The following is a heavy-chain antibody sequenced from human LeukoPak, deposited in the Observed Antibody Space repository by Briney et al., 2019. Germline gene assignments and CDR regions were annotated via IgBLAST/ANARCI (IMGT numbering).Heavy chain of an antibody. V-gene: IGHV1-8*01. Sequence: SSVKVSCKASGYTFTSYDINWVRQATGQGLEWMGWMNPNSGNTGYAQKFQGRATMTRNTSISTAYMELSSLRSEDTAVYYCARPRRYCSGGSCYYFDYWGQGTLVTVSS. CDR3: ARPRRYCSGGSCYYFDY. CDR1: GYTFTSYD. D-gene: IGHD2-15*01. CDR2: MNPNSGNT. J-gene: IGHJ4*02.